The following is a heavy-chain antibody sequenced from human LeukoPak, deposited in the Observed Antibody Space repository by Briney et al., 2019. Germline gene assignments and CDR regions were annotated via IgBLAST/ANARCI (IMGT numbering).Heavy chain of an antibody. V-gene: IGHV3-21*01. CDR2: ISSSSSYI. CDR1: GFTFSNFG. J-gene: IGHJ6*02. CDR3: ARGPPLRGDPFYYYYGMDV. D-gene: IGHD3-10*01. Sequence: GGSLRLSCAASGFTFSNFGMSWVRQAPGKGLEWVSSISSSSSYIYYADSVKGRFTISRDNAKNSLYLQMNSLRAEDTAVYYCARGPPLRGDPFYYYYGMDVWGQGTTVSVSS.